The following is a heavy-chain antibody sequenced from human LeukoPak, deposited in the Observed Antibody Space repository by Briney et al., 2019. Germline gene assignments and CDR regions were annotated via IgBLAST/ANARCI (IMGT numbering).Heavy chain of an antibody. J-gene: IGHJ4*02. CDR1: GYSISSGYY. Sequence: SETLSLTCAVSGYSISSGYYWGWIRQPPGQGLEWIGSIYHSGSTYYNPSLKSRVTISVDTSKNQFSLKLSSVTAADTAVYYCARGTVVCFDYWGQGTLVTVSS. CDR2: IYHSGST. CDR3: ARGTVVCFDY. V-gene: IGHV4-38-2*01. D-gene: IGHD3/OR15-3a*01.